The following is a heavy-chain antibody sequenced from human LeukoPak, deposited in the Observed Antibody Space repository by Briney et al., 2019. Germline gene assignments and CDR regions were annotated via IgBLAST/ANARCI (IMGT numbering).Heavy chain of an antibody. CDR3: ARIGAEGSSWFDP. V-gene: IGHV1-69*05. CDR2: IIPIFGTA. D-gene: IGHD2-15*01. Sequence: SVKVSCKASGGTFISYAISWVRQAPGQGLEWMGGIIPIFGTANYAQKFQGRVTITTDESTSTAYMELSSLRSEDTAVYYCARIGAEGSSWFDPWGQGTLVTVSS. CDR1: GGTFISYA. J-gene: IGHJ5*02.